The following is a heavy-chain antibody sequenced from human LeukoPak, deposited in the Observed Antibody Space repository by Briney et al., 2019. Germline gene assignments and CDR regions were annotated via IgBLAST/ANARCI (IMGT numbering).Heavy chain of an antibody. V-gene: IGHV4-31*03. CDR1: GDSITSRAYY. CDR2: IYHSGST. Sequence: PSETLSLTCTVSGDSITSRAYYWSWIRQHPGTGLEWIGYIYHSGSTYYNPSLMTRVTMSVDTSKNQFSLKLTSVTAADTAVYYCARDLFVGGWDGWGKGTTVTVSS. J-gene: IGHJ6*04. D-gene: IGHD6-19*01. CDR3: ARDLFVGGWDG.